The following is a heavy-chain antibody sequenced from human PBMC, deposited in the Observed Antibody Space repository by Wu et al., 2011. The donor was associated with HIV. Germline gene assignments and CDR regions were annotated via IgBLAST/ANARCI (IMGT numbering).Heavy chain of an antibody. Sequence: VQLLQSGAEVRKPGSSVKVSCKVSRSTFSKYAISWVRQARGQGLEWVGRINPVLNLVDYSQRLQGRVIITADKSTSTAYVELSRLRSEDTAIYYCARDLVGSSVALDIWGQGTVVTVSP. J-gene: IGHJ3*02. CDR3: ARDLVGSSVALDI. CDR1: RSTFSKYA. V-gene: IGHV1-69*04. CDR2: INPVLNLV. D-gene: IGHD2-2*01.